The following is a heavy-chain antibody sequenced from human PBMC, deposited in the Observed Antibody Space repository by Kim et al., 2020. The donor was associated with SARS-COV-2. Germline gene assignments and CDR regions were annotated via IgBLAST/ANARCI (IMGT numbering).Heavy chain of an antibody. V-gene: IGHV3-23*01. CDR3: AKMKGQQPTTYGMDV. J-gene: IGHJ6*02. Sequence: GGSLRLSCAASGFTFRPFAMSWVRQAPGKGLEWVSAITGSGGSTFYADSVKGRFTISRDNSKNTLYLQLKSLRAEDTALYYCAKMKGQQPTTYGMDVWGQGTTVTVSS. CDR1: GFTFRPFA. D-gene: IGHD6-13*01. CDR2: ITGSGGST.